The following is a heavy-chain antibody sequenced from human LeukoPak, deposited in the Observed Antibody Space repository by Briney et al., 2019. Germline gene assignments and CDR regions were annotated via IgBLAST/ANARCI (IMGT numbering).Heavy chain of an antibody. CDR3: AREDYYDSSGWGAIGASFNYYYYMDV. D-gene: IGHD3-22*01. CDR1: GFTFSSYW. J-gene: IGHJ6*03. CDR2: IKQDGSEK. V-gene: IGHV3-7*01. Sequence: GGSLRLSCAASGFTFSSYWMSWVRQAPGKGLEWVANIKQDGSEKYYVDSVKGRFTISRDNAKNSLYLQMNSLRAEDTAVYYCAREDYYDSSGWGAIGASFNYYYYMDVWGKGTTVTVSS.